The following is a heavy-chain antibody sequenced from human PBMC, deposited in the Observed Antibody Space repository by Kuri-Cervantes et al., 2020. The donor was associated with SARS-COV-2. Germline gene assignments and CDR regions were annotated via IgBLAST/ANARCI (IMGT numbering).Heavy chain of an antibody. D-gene: IGHD5-18*01. CDR3: AKMQGGHTSDSFYPHYMDV. CDR1: GASIRQTRFS. V-gene: IGHV4-30-2*01. CDR2: SQARGSN. Sequence: TLSLTCSVFGASIRQTRFSCAWIRQPPGRGLEWIGYSQARGSNSYTPSLKSRVAISVDTSRNQCSLTLSSVTAADTAVYYCAKMQGGHTSDSFYPHYMDVWGQGGTVTVSS. J-gene: IGHJ6*03.